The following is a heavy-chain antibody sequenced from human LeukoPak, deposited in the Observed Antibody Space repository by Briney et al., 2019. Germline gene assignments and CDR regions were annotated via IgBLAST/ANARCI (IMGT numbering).Heavy chain of an antibody. CDR2: IYSGGST. CDR3: ARDTTIAAAGTYYYYGMDV. CDR1: GFTVSSNY. V-gene: IGHV3-53*01. D-gene: IGHD6-13*01. Sequence: PGGSLRLSCAASGFTVSSNYMSWVRQAPGKGLEWVSVIYSGGSTYYADSVKGRFTISRDNSKNTLYLQMNSLRAEDTAVYYCARDTTIAAAGTYYYYGMDVWGQGTTVTVSS. J-gene: IGHJ6*02.